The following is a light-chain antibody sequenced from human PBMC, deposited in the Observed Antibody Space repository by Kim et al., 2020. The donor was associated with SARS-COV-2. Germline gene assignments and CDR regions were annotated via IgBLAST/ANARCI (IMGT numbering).Light chain of an antibody. CDR1: QAIGTY. Sequence: DIQMTQSPSSLSAFVGDRVTITCRASQAIGTYLAWFQQKPGRAPKSLIYGASSLHTGVPSKFSGYGSGTDFTLTISSLQPEDFATYYCQQYKIYPWTFGQGTKVEIK. CDR2: GAS. V-gene: IGKV1-16*02. CDR3: QQYKIYPWT. J-gene: IGKJ1*01.